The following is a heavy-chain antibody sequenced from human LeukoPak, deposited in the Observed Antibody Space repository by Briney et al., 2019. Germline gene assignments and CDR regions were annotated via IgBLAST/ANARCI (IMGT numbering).Heavy chain of an antibody. V-gene: IGHV3-33*05. CDR3: AKDPRGGYSGSWYFDY. Sequence: PGRSLRLSCAASGFTFSMYAMHWVRQAPGKGLEWVAVISYDGRNKYYVDSVKGRLTISRDNSKNTLYLQMNSLTAEDTAVYYCAKDPRGGYSGSWYFDYWGQGTLVTVSS. CDR2: ISYDGRNK. J-gene: IGHJ4*02. CDR1: GFTFSMYA. D-gene: IGHD5-12*01.